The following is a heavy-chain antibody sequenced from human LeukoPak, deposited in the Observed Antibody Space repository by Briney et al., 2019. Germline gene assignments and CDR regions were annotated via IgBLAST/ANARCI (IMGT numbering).Heavy chain of an antibody. D-gene: IGHD6-19*01. V-gene: IGHV3-30*02. CDR1: GFTFSNRG. J-gene: IGHJ4*02. Sequence: QPGGSLRLSCAASGFTFSNRGMPWVRQAPGKGLEWVAFIRYDGSNKYYADSVKGRFTISRDNSKNTLYLQMNSLRAEDTAVYYCAKDPYPWVGGRSGWYFDYWGQGTLVTVSS. CDR2: IRYDGSNK. CDR3: AKDPYPWVGGRSGWYFDY.